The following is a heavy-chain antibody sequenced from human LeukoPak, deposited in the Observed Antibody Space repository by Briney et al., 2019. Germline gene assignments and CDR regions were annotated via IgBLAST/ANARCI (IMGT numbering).Heavy chain of an antibody. D-gene: IGHD6-6*01. CDR1: GGTFSSYA. Sequence: SVKVSCKASGGTFSSYAISWVRQAPGQGLEWMGRINPILGIANYAQKFQGRVTITADKSTSTAYMELSSLRSEDTAVYYCARDLVRPRYFDYWGQGTLVTVSS. CDR2: INPILGIA. J-gene: IGHJ4*02. CDR3: ARDLVRPRYFDY. V-gene: IGHV1-69*04.